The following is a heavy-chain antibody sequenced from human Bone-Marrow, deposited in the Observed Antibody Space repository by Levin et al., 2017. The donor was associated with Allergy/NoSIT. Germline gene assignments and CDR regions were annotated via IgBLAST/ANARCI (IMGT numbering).Heavy chain of an antibody. V-gene: IGHV6-1*01. CDR1: GDSISTNRDA. Sequence: SQTLSLPCAISGDSISTNRDAWSWIRQSPSRGLEWLGRTYYRSKWYSDYAASVKGRISINPDTSKNQFSLQLNSVTLEDTAIYYCAREERISRWNSFGWFDPWGQGTLVTVSS. J-gene: IGHJ5*01. D-gene: IGHD6-13*01. CDR3: AREERISRWNSFGWFDP. CDR2: TYYRSKWYS.